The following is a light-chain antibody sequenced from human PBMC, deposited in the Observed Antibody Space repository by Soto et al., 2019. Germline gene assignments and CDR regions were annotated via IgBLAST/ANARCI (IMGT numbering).Light chain of an antibody. Sequence: IVLTQSPATLSLSPGEIATLSCRASQSVSNYLAWYQHKPGQAPRLLIYGASTRATAIPARFSGSGSGTEFTLTISSLQSEDFAVYYCQQYNNWPPTFGQGTKVDIK. CDR2: GAS. J-gene: IGKJ1*01. V-gene: IGKV3-15*01. CDR3: QQYNNWPPT. CDR1: QSVSNY.